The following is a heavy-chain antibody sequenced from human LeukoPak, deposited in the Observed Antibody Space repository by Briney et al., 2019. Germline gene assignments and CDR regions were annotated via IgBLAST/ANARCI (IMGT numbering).Heavy chain of an antibody. Sequence: VGSLRLSCASSGFTFSSYPMNWVRQAPGKGLEWVSYISSSSSPIYYADSVKGRFTTSRDNAENSLYLQMNSLRAEDTAVYYCARPLAGGMDVWGKGTTVTVSS. D-gene: IGHD2-15*01. J-gene: IGHJ6*03. CDR2: ISSSSSPI. CDR3: ARPLAGGMDV. V-gene: IGHV3-48*04. CDR1: GFTFSSYP.